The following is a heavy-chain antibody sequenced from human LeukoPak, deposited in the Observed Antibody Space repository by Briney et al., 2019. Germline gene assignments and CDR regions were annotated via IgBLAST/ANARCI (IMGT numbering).Heavy chain of an antibody. D-gene: IGHD6-19*01. J-gene: IGHJ4*02. V-gene: IGHV4-39*07. Sequence: PSETLSLTCTVSGGSISSSNYYWGWIRQPPGKGLEWIGEINHSGSTNYNPSLKSRVTISVDTSKNQFSLKLSSVTAADTAVYYCARGRSGSSSGWPKRYYFDYWGQGTLVTVSS. CDR1: GGSISSSNYY. CDR2: INHSGST. CDR3: ARGRSGSSSGWPKRYYFDY.